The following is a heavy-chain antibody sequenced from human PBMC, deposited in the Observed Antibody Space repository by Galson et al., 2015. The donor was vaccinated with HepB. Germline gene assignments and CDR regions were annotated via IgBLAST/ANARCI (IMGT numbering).Heavy chain of an antibody. CDR2: VSNGGDRT. Sequence: SLRLSCVASGFIFSNFDMIWVRQAPGKGLEWVSAVSNGGDRTYYADSVKGRFTISRDNAKNTVYLQMHSLRAEDTAVYYCAKDLQRSGGWFSVEYWGQGALVTVSS. CDR1: GFIFSNFD. CDR3: AKDLQRSGGWFSVEY. D-gene: IGHD6-19*01. J-gene: IGHJ4*02. V-gene: IGHV3-23*01.